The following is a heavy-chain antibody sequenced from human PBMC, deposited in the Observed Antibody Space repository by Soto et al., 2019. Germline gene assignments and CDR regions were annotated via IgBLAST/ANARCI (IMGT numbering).Heavy chain of an antibody. J-gene: IGHJ6*02. CDR3: ARDALLAARIYYYGMDV. CDR2: ISYDGSNK. D-gene: IGHD6-6*01. V-gene: IGHV3-30*04. CDR1: GFTFSSYA. Sequence: GGSLRLSCAASGFTFSSYAMHWVRQAPGKGLEWVAVISYDGSNKYYADSVKGRFTISRDNSKNMLYLQMNSLRAEDTAVYYCARDALLAARIYYYGMDVWGQGTTVTVSS.